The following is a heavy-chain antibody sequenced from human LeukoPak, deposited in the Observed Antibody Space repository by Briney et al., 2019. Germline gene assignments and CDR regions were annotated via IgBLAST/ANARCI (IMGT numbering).Heavy chain of an antibody. D-gene: IGHD6-13*01. Sequence: PGGSPRLSCEASGFTFSTYWMSWVRQAPGKGLEWVANIKQDGSEKYYVDSVKGRFTISRDNAKNSLYLQMNSLRAEDTAMYYCARDSAGNDYWGQGTLVTVSS. CDR1: GFTFSTYW. V-gene: IGHV3-7*01. CDR3: ARDSAGNDY. CDR2: IKQDGSEK. J-gene: IGHJ4*02.